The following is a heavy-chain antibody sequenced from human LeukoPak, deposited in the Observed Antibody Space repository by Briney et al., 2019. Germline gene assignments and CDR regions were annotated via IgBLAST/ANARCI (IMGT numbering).Heavy chain of an antibody. V-gene: IGHV1-18*01. CDR2: ISAYNGNT. D-gene: IGHD5-18*01. Sequence: GASVKVSCKASGYTFTSYGISWVRQAPGQGLEWMGWISAYNGNTNYAQKLQGRVTMTTDTSTSTAYMELRSLRSDDTAVYYCARVRGAVPAAIGYSYGYPYWGQGTLVTVSS. J-gene: IGHJ4*02. CDR3: ARVRGAVPAAIGYSYGYPY. CDR1: GYTFTSYG.